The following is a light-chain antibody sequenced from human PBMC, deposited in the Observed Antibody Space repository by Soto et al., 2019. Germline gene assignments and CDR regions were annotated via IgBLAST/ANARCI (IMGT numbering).Light chain of an antibody. Sequence: DIQLTQSPSLLSASRGNRVTITFRASHDISTFLAWYQQKHGKAPKILIYEASTLQSGVPSRFRGSGSGTDFTLTISRLQPEDFQTYYCQQANSFPLTFGGGTKVDIK. CDR3: QQANSFPLT. CDR1: HDISTF. V-gene: IGKV1-9*01. CDR2: EAS. J-gene: IGKJ4*01.